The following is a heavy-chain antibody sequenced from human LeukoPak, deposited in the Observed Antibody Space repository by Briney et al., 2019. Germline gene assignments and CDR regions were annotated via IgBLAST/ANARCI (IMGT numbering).Heavy chain of an antibody. Sequence: GGSLRLSCAASGFMFSSYAMHWVRQAPGGGLEWVSAISGSGDTTYYADSVKGRFTISRDNSKNTLYLQMNSLRAEDTAVYYCAKARYYYGSGSYPFYFDYWGQGTLVTVSS. CDR1: GFMFSSYA. V-gene: IGHV3-23*01. J-gene: IGHJ4*02. D-gene: IGHD3-10*01. CDR3: AKARYYYGSGSYPFYFDY. CDR2: ISGSGDTT.